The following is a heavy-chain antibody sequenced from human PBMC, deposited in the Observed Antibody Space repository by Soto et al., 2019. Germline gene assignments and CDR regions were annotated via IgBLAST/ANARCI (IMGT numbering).Heavy chain of an antibody. CDR3: ASEFREYCSGGSCYVGAFDI. V-gene: IGHV6-1*01. CDR2: TYYRSKWYN. D-gene: IGHD2-15*01. Sequence: PSQTLSLTCAISGDSVSSNSAAWNWIRQSPSRGLEWLGRTYYRSKWYNDYAVSVKSRITINPDTSKNQFSLQLNSVTPEDTAVYYCASEFREYCSGGSCYVGAFDIWGQGTMVTVSS. CDR1: GDSVSSNSAA. J-gene: IGHJ3*02.